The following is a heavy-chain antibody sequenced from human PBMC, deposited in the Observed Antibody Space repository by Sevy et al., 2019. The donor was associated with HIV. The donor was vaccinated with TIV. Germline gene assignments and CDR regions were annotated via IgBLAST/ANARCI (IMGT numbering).Heavy chain of an antibody. D-gene: IGHD5-12*01. J-gene: IGHJ4*02. CDR3: TTDVRGYSAYDSLGY. V-gene: IGHV3-15*01. Sequence: GGSLRLSCAASGVTFSNAWMSWVRQAPGKGLEWVGRITSKADDEQKDYSAAVKGRVTISRDESKNTLFLQMNSLKTEDTAIYYCTTDVRGYSAYDSLGYWGQGTLVTVSS. CDR1: GVTFSNAW. CDR2: ITSKADDEQK.